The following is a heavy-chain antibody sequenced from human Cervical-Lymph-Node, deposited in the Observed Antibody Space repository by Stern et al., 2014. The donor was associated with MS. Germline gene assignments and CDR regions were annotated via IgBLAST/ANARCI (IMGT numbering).Heavy chain of an antibody. CDR2: IWYDGSNK. D-gene: IGHD4-17*01. Sequence: VQLVESGGGVVQPGRSLRLSCAASGFTFSSYGMHWVRQAPGKGLEWVAVIWYDGSNKYYADSVKGRFTISRDNSKNTLYLQMNSLRAEDTAVYYCARENDYGDSLELGMDVWGQGTTVTVSS. CDR1: GFTFSSYG. V-gene: IGHV3-33*01. CDR3: ARENDYGDSLELGMDV. J-gene: IGHJ6*02.